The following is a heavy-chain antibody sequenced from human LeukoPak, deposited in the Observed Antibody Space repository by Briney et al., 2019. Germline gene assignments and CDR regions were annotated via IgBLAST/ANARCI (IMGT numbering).Heavy chain of an antibody. Sequence: SETLSLTCTVSGGSISRYYWSWIRQPPGKGLEWIGYIYYSGSTNYNPSLKSRVTISVDTSKNQFSLKLSSVTAADTAVYYCARHVGYYDSLDIWGQGTMVTVSS. D-gene: IGHD3-22*01. CDR3: ARHVGYYDSLDI. CDR1: GGSISRYY. V-gene: IGHV4-59*08. J-gene: IGHJ3*02. CDR2: IYYSGST.